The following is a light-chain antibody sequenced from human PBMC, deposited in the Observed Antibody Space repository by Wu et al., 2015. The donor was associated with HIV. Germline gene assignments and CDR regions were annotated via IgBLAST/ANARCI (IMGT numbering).Light chain of an antibody. Sequence: AIQLTQSPSSLSAPIGDRVNITCRASQDIFTYLAWYQQTPGKAPRVLIYDASTLQSGVSPRFSGSGSGAHFTLTISGLQREDFAIYYCQQLNSFPLTFGQGSRLEIK. V-gene: IGKV1-13*02. CDR1: QDIFTY. CDR3: QQLNSFPLT. J-gene: IGKJ5*01. CDR2: DAS.